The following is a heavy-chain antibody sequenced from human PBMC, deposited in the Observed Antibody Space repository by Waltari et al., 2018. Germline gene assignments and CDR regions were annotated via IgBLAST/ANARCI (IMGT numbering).Heavy chain of an antibody. CDR3: ARASRRVVPAASFGF. D-gene: IGHD2-2*01. V-gene: IGHV1-2*02. CDR1: GYTFTGYY. Sequence: QVQLVQSGAEVKKPGASVKVSCKASGYTFTGYYMPWVRQAPGQGLEWMGWINPNSGGTNYAQKFQGRVTMTRDTSISTAYMELSRLRSDDTAVYYCARASRRVVPAASFGFWGQGTLVTVSS. J-gene: IGHJ4*02. CDR2: INPNSGGT.